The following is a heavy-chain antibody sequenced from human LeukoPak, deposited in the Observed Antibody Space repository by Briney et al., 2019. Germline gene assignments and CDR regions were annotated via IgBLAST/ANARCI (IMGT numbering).Heavy chain of an antibody. Sequence: PGRSLRLSCAASGFTVSSNYMSWVRQAPGKGLEWISTTNSGGTSTYYAESVKGRFTISRDNSKNTLYLQMSSLRVEDTAVYYCAKQSYARSLGEGGPGTLVSVSS. D-gene: IGHD2-8*01. J-gene: IGHJ4*02. V-gene: IGHV3-23*01. CDR1: GFTVSSNY. CDR3: AKQSYARSLGE. CDR2: TNSGGTST.